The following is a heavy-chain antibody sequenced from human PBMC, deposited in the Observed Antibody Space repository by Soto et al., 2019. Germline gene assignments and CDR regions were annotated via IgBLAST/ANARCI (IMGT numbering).Heavy chain of an antibody. CDR3: ARDYLVVPHRVIDY. V-gene: IGHV3-33*01. CDR2: IWYDGSNK. CDR1: GFTFRSYG. D-gene: IGHD2-2*01. J-gene: IGHJ4*02. Sequence: GGALRLSFAAAGFTFRSYGMHRGRPAPGKGLEWVAVIWYDGSNKYYADSVKGRFTISRDNSKNTLYLQMNSLRAEDTAVYYCARDYLVVPHRVIDYWGQGTLVTVSS.